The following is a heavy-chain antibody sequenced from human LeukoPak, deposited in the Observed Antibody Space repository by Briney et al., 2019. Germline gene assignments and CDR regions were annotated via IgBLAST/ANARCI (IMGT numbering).Heavy chain of an antibody. CDR1: GDSITRGGYY. D-gene: IGHD4-11*01. CDR2: IYHSGTT. J-gene: IGHJ4*02. V-gene: IGHV4-31*03. CDR3: ARAVDYRNYFDY. Sequence: SETLSLTCTVSGDSITRGGYYWSWVRQHPGKGLEWVGLIYHSGTTFYNPSLESRATISVDTSQNQFSLKLTSVTAADTAVYYCARAVDYRNYFDYWGQGTLVTVS.